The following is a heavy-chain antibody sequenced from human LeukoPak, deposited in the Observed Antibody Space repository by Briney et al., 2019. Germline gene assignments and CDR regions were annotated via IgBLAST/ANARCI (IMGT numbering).Heavy chain of an antibody. CDR2: ISYDGSNK. Sequence: GRSLRLSCAASGFTFSNYGMHWVRQAPGRGLEWVAVISYDGSNKHYADSVKGRFTISRDNSKNTLYLQMNSLRAEDTAVYYCARARGVTMYYFDYWGQGTLVTVSS. V-gene: IGHV3-30*03. D-gene: IGHD3-10*01. CDR1: GFTFSNYG. CDR3: ARARGVTMYYFDY. J-gene: IGHJ4*02.